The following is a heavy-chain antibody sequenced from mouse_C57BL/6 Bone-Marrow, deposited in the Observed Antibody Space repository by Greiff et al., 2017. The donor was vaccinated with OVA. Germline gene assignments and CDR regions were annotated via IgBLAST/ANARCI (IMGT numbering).Heavy chain of an antibody. D-gene: IGHD1-1*01. CDR1: GYTFTSYW. CDR3: AKGYYGIGAY. J-gene: IGHJ3*01. V-gene: IGHV1-52*01. Sequence: QVQLKQPGAELVRPGSSVKLSCKASGYTFTSYWMHWVKQRPIQGLEWIGNIDPSDSDTHYNQKFKDKATLTVDKSSSTAYMQLSSLTSEDSAVYYCAKGYYGIGAYWGQGTLVTVSA. CDR2: IDPSDSDT.